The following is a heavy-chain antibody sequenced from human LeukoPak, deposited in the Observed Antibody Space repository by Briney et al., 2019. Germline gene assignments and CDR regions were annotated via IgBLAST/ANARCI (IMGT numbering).Heavy chain of an antibody. Sequence: SVKVSCKAPGGTFSSYAISWVRQAPGQGLEWMGGIIPIFGTANYAQKFQGRVTITADKSTSTAYMELSSLRSEDTAVYYCARVLIAVAGTLDYWGQGTLVTVSS. J-gene: IGHJ4*02. CDR3: ARVLIAVAGTLDY. V-gene: IGHV1-69*06. CDR1: GGTFSSYA. CDR2: IIPIFGTA. D-gene: IGHD6-19*01.